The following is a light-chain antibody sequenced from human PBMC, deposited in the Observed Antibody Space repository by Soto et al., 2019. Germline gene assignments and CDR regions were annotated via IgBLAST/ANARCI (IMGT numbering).Light chain of an antibody. J-gene: IGLJ1*01. V-gene: IGLV2-14*01. Sequence: QSVLTQPASVSGSPGQPFPISCTGTSSDVGGYNYVSWYQQHPGKAPRLMIYDVSNRPSGVSNRFSGSKSGNTASLTISGLQAEDEADYYCSSYTSSSTYVFGTGTKVTVL. CDR2: DVS. CDR3: SSYTSSSTYV. CDR1: SSDVGGYNY.